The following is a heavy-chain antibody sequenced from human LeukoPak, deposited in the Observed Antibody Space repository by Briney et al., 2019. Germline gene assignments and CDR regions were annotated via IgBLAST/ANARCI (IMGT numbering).Heavy chain of an antibody. CDR1: GYPFNSYD. CDR2: MNPNSGNT. Sequence: ASVKVSCKASGYPFNSYDINWGRQATGHGLEWMGWMNPNSGNTGYAQKFQGRVTMTRNTSISTAYMELSSLRSEDTAVYYCARGGHYYDSSGYYASDYWGQGSL. CDR3: ARGGHYYDSSGYYASDY. V-gene: IGHV1-8*01. D-gene: IGHD3-22*01. J-gene: IGHJ4*02.